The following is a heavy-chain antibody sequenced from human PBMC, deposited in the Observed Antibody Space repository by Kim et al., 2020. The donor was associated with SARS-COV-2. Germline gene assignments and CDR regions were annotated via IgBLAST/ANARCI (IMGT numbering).Heavy chain of an antibody. CDR2: IYTSGST. CDR3: ARSAFLRIAARPDVHFQH. J-gene: IGHJ1*01. V-gene: IGHV4-61*02. Sequence: SETLSLTCTVSGGSISSGSYYWSWIRQPAGKGLEWIGRIYTSGSTNYNPSLKSRVTISVDTSKNQFSLKLSSVTAADTAVYYCARSAFLRIAARPDVHFQHWGQGTLVTVSS. CDR1: GGSISSGSYY. D-gene: IGHD6-6*01.